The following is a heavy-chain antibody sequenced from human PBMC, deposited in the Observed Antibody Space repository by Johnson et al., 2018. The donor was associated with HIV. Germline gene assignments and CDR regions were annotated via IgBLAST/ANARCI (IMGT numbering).Heavy chain of an antibody. CDR1: GFTFSSYA. V-gene: IGHV3-30*04. Sequence: QMQLVESGGGVVQPGRSLRLSCAASGFTFSSYAFHWVRQAPAKGLEWVAAISYDGSDKYHADSVKGRFTISRDSSKNTLYLEMNTLRAEDTAVYYCAKAMSVSSWEHRGAFDIWGQGTMVTVSS. J-gene: IGHJ3*02. CDR2: ISYDGSDK. CDR3: AKAMSVSSWEHRGAFDI. D-gene: IGHD6-13*01.